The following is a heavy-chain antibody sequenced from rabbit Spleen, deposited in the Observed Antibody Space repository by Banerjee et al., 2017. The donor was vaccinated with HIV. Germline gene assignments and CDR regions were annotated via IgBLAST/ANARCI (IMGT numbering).Heavy chain of an antibody. V-gene: IGHV1S47*01. D-gene: IGHD1-1*01. J-gene: IGHJ6*01. Sequence: QEQLMESGGGLVQPGGSLKLSCKASGFDFSSYGVSWVRQAPGKGLEWIGYIDPIFGSAYYASWVNGRFSISRENTQNTVSLQMTRLTAADTATYFCARDTSSSFSSYGMDLWGPGTLVTVS. CDR2: IDPIFGSA. CDR3: ARDTSSSFSSYGMDL. CDR1: GFDFSSYG.